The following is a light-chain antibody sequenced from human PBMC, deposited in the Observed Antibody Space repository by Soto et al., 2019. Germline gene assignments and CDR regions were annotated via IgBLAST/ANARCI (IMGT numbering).Light chain of an antibody. V-gene: IGKV3-15*01. CDR2: SAS. CDR1: QSVDTN. CDR3: QQYYNWPPYT. J-gene: IGKJ2*01. Sequence: EVVMTQSPATLSVSPGERAPLSCRASQSVDTNVVWYQQKPGQPPRLLVHSASISATGVPARFTGIGSGTDFTLTISGMQSDDFAIYYCQQYYNWPPYTFGQGTRMQSK.